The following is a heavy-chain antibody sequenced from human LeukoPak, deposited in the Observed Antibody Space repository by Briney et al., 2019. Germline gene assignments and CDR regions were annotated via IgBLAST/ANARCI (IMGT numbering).Heavy chain of an antibody. J-gene: IGHJ3*02. CDR2: IRYDGSNK. CDR3: ATDSRSITIFGVVINDAFDI. V-gene: IGHV3-30*02. Sequence: GGSLRLSCAASGFTFSSYGMHWVRQAPGKGLEWVAFIRYDGSNKYYADSVKGRFTISRDNSKNTLYLQMNSLRAEDTAVYYCATDSRSITIFGVVINDAFDIWGQGTMVTVSS. D-gene: IGHD3-3*01. CDR1: GFTFSSYG.